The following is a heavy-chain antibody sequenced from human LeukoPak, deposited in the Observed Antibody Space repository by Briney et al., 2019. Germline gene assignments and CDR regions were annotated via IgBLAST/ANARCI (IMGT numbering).Heavy chain of an antibody. Sequence: GASVNVSCKASGYNFTDYYIHWIRQAPGQGLEWMGWINPETGDTNYAQKFQDRVTLTRDTSLITFYMDLTSPRSDDTAMYYCARGAKAFWGQGTLVTVSS. CDR1: GYNFTDYY. CDR2: INPETGDT. CDR3: ARGAKAF. V-gene: IGHV1-2*02. J-gene: IGHJ4*02.